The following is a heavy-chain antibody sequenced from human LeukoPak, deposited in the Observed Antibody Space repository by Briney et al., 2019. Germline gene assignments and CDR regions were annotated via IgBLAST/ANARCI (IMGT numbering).Heavy chain of an antibody. D-gene: IGHD6-19*01. Sequence: ASVKVSCKASGYTFTSYAMHWVRQAPGQRLEWMGWINAGNGNTKYSQKFQGRVTITRDTSASTAYMELSSLRSEDTAVYYCARSPDYSSDWYWDWYFDLWGRGTLVTVSS. CDR3: ARSPDYSSDWYWDWYFDL. V-gene: IGHV1-3*01. CDR2: INAGNGNT. CDR1: GYTFTSYA. J-gene: IGHJ2*01.